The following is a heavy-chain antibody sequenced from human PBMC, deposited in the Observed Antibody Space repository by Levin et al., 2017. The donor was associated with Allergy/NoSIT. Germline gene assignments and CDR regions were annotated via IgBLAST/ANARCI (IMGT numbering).Heavy chain of an antibody. J-gene: IGHJ4*02. CDR2: IRSNAHGGTT. V-gene: IGHV3-49*03. CDR3: TRVLVAAGPRLDY. D-gene: IGHD6-13*01. CDR1: GFTFGDYA. Sequence: PGGSLRLSCAVSGFTFGDYAMKWFRQAPGKGLEWISFIRSNAHGGTTEYAASVKGRFTMSRDDSKSIAYLQMNSLKTEDTALYFCTRVLVAAGPRLDYWDQGTLVTVSS.